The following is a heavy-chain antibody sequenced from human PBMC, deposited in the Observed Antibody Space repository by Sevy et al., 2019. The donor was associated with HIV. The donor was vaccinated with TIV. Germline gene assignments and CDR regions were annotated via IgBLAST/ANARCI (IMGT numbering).Heavy chain of an antibody. CDR3: VIDVGAA. CDR2: ISWNSEDR. CDR1: GFTFDDYA. Sequence: GGSLRLSCAASGFTFDDYAMHWVRQGPGKGLEWVSSISWNSEDRGYADSVKGRFTISRDNAKNSLYLQMNSLRPEDTALYYCVIDVGAAWGKGTLVTVSS. V-gene: IGHV3-9*01. J-gene: IGHJ5*02.